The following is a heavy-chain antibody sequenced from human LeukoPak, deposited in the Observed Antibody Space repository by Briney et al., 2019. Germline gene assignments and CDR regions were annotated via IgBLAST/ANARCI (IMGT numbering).Heavy chain of an antibody. V-gene: IGHV3-21*01. J-gene: IGHJ4*02. CDR1: GFTFRSFS. CDR2: ISSSGRYM. Sequence: GGSLRLSCAASGFTFRSFSMNWVRQAPGKGLEWVSAISSSGRYMYYADSVKGRFTISRDNANNSLYLQMDSLRAEDTAVYYCAKDVRSDYFDYWGQGTLVTVSS. CDR3: AKDVRSDYFDY.